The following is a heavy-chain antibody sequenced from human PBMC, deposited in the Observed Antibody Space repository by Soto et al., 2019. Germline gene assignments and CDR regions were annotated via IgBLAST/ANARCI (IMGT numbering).Heavy chain of an antibody. D-gene: IGHD1-26*01. CDR1: GYIFTSFG. CDR3: VRDNSRLYFDY. CDR2: ISAYNGNT. J-gene: IGHJ4*02. Sequence: QVQLVQSGAEVKKPGASVKVSCKASGYIFTSFGISWVRQAPGQGLEWMGWISAYNGNTNYAQNLQGRVTMTTDTSTSTDYMELRSLRSDDTAVYYCVRDNSRLYFDYWGQGALVTVSS. V-gene: IGHV1-18*01.